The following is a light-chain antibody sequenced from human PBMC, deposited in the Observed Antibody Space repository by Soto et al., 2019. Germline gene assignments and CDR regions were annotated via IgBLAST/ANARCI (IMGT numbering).Light chain of an antibody. V-gene: IGLV1-40*01. CDR3: QSYDSRLSGFV. Sequence: QSVLTQPPSVSGAPGLRVTISCTGSSSNIGAGYDVHWYQQVPGTVPKLLIYGETNRPSGVPDRFSGSKSGTSASLAIAGLQAEDEADYYCQSYDSRLSGFVFGTGTKVTVL. CDR1: SSNIGAGYD. CDR2: GET. J-gene: IGLJ1*01.